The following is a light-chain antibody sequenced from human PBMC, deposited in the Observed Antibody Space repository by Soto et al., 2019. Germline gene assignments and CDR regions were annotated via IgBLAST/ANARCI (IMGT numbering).Light chain of an antibody. CDR1: QSVTTR. CDR2: GAS. J-gene: IGKJ1*01. Sequence: EIVLTQSPDTLSLSPGGRATLSCRASQSVTTRLAWYQQKPGQPPRLLISGASVRASGVPVRISGSGSGTDFTLTISSLQSEDFAVYYCQQYNNWPWTFGQGTKVDIK. CDR3: QQYNNWPWT. V-gene: IGKV3D-15*01.